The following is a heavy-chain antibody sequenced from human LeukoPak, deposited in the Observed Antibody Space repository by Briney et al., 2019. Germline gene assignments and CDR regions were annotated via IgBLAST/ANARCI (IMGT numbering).Heavy chain of an antibody. V-gene: IGHV4-61*02. Sequence: SQTLSLTCTVSGGSISSGSYYWSWIRQPAGKGLEWIGRIYTSGGTNYNPSLKSRVTISVDTSKNQFSLKLSSVTAADTAVYYCARDHTVTAFDIWGQGTMVTASS. CDR3: ARDHTVTAFDI. D-gene: IGHD4-17*01. CDR1: GGSISSGSYY. J-gene: IGHJ3*02. CDR2: IYTSGGT.